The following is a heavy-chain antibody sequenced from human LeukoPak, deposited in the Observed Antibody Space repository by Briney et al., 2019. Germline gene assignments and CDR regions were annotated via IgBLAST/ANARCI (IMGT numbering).Heavy chain of an antibody. CDR2: ISGSGGST. Sequence: GGSLRLSCAASEFTFSSYAMSWVRQAPGKGLEWVSAISGSGGSTYYADSVKGRFTISRDNSKNTLYLQMNSLRAEDTAVYYCAREVRGYSGYDRDYYYYYGMDVWGQGTTVTVSS. CDR3: AREVRGYSGYDRDYYYYYGMDV. D-gene: IGHD5-12*01. J-gene: IGHJ6*02. V-gene: IGHV3-23*01. CDR1: EFTFSSYA.